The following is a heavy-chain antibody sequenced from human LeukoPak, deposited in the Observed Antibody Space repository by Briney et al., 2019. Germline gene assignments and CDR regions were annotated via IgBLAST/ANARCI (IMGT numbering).Heavy chain of an antibody. CDR1: GGSFSGYY. CDR2: INHSGST. D-gene: IGHD3-22*01. CDR3: ARGRTYDSSGYYEMFHFDY. V-gene: IGHV4-34*01. J-gene: IGHJ4*02. Sequence: SETLSLTCAVYGGSFSGYYWSRIRQPPGKGLEWIGEINHSGSTNYNPSLKSRVTISVDTSKNQFSLKLSSVTAADTAVYYCARGRTYDSSGYYEMFHFDYWGQGTLVTVSS.